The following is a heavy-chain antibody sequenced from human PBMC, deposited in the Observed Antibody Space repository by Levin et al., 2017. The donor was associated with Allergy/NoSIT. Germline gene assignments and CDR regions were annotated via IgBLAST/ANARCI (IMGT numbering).Heavy chain of an antibody. J-gene: IGHJ4*02. CDR3: ARGFGGGWYGFDY. D-gene: IGHD6-19*01. CDR2: ISGSGGAT. V-gene: IGHV3-23*01. Sequence: GGSLRLSCAASGFTFSTYAMSWVRQAPGKGLEWVSTISGSGGATYYADSVKGRFTISRDNSKNTLYLQMNSLRAEDTAVYYCARGFGGGWYGFDYWGQGTLVTVSS. CDR1: GFTFSTYA.